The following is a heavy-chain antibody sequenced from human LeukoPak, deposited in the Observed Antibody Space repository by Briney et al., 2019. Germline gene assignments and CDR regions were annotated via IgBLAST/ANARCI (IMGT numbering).Heavy chain of an antibody. J-gene: IGHJ4*02. CDR2: IYYSGST. CDR1: GGSISSSSYY. V-gene: IGHV4-39*01. CDR3: ARHDSSGYYYFDY. D-gene: IGHD3-22*01. Sequence: SETLSLTCTVSGGSISSSSYYWGWIRQPPGKGLEWIGSIYYSGSTYYNPSLKSRVTISVDTSKNQFSLKLSSVTAADTAVYYCARHDSSGYYYFDYWGQGTLVTVSS.